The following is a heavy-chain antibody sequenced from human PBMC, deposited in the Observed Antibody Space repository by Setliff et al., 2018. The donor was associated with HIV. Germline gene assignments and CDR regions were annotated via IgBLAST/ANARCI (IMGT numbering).Heavy chain of an antibody. V-gene: IGHV3-20*04. Sequence: PGESLKISCAASGFTFDDSGMSWVRQAPGKGLEWVSGVNWNGGSSRYADSVKGRFTISRDNAKNSLYLQMDSLRADDTALYYCARVSTSSTPGWYFDLWGRGTLVTVSS. CDR2: VNWNGGSS. CDR3: ARVSTSSTPGWYFDL. J-gene: IGHJ2*01. D-gene: IGHD2-2*01. CDR1: GFTFDDSG.